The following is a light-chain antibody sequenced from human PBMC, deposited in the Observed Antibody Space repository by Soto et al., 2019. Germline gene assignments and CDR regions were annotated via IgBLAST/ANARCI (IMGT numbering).Light chain of an antibody. CDR2: DAS. CDR1: QSVGSN. J-gene: IGKJ4*01. CDR3: QQYDDWPLT. V-gene: IGKV3-15*01. Sequence: ELVMTQSPATLSVSPGERVTLSCRASQSVGSNLAWYQQKPGQAPRVLIYDASTRATVTPARFSGSGSGTEFTLTISSLQSEDFAIYYCQQYDDWPLTFGGGNKVEIK.